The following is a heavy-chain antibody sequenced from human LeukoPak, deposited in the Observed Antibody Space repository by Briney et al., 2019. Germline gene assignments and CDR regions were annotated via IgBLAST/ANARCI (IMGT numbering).Heavy chain of an antibody. CDR3: AREVAAAVYYYYGMDV. CDR2: ISTSGTI. J-gene: IGHJ6*02. D-gene: IGHD6-13*01. V-gene: IGHV3-69-1*01. Sequence: SGGSLRLSCAASGFAFIDYYMTWVRQAPGKGLELISHISTSGTIYNADSVKGRFTISRDNSKNTLYLQMNSLRAEDTAVYYCAREVAAAVYYYYGMDVWGQGTTVTVSS. CDR1: GFAFIDYY.